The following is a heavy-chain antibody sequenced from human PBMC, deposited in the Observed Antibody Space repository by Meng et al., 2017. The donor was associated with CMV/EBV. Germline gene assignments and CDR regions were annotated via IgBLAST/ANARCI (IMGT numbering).Heavy chain of an antibody. CDR3: ARAGKDWVGWTVSYDY. CDR1: GFTFSSYW. J-gene: IGHJ4*02. CDR2: INSDGSST. D-gene: IGHD3/OR15-3a*01. Sequence: GGSLRLSCAASGFTFSSYWMHWVRQAPGKGLVWVSRINSDGSSTSYADSVKGRFTISRDNAKNTLYLQMNSLRAEDTAVYYFARAGKDWVGWTVSYDYWGQGTLVTVSS. V-gene: IGHV3-74*01.